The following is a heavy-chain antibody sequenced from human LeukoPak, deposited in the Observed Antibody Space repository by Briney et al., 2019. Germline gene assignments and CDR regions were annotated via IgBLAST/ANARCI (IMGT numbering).Heavy chain of an antibody. J-gene: IGHJ5*02. V-gene: IGHV1-18*01. D-gene: IGHD3-22*01. CDR1: GYTFTSYG. CDR3: ARDRYNYDSSGSRWFDP. Sequence: ASVKVSCKASGYTFTSYGISWVRQAPGQGLKWMGWISAYNGNTNYAQKLQGRVTMTTDTSTSTAYMELRSLRSDDTAVYYCARDRYNYDSSGSRWFDPWGQGTLVTVSS. CDR2: ISAYNGNT.